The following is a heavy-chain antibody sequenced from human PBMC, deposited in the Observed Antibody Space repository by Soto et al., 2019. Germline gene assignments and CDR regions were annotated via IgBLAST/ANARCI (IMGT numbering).Heavy chain of an antibody. Sequence: GGSLRLSCAASGFTFSSYSMNWVRQAPGKGLEWVSSISGNSNYMYYADSVKGRFTISRDNAKNSLYLQMNSLRAEDTAVYYCAREMIGSGSYDYWGQGILVTVSS. V-gene: IGHV3-21*01. CDR2: ISGNSNYM. CDR3: AREMIGSGSYDY. CDR1: GFTFSSYS. J-gene: IGHJ4*02. D-gene: IGHD3-10*01.